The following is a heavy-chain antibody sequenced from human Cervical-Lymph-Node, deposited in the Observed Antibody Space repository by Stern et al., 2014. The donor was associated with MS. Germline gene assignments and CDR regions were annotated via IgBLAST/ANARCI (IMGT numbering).Heavy chain of an antibody. V-gene: IGHV3-30*18. CDR3: AKDYGAEDV. Sequence: VQLLESGGGVVQPGRSLRLSCAASGFTFSSYGMHWVRQAPGKGLEWVAVISYDGSNKYYADSVKGRFPISRDNSKNTLYLQMNSLRAEDTAVYYCAKDYGAEDVWGQGTTVTVSS. CDR1: GFTFSSYG. CDR2: ISYDGSNK. J-gene: IGHJ6*02. D-gene: IGHD4-17*01.